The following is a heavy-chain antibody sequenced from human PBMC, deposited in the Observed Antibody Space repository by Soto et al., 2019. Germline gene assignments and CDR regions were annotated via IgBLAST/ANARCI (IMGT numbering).Heavy chain of an antibody. CDR2: IIPIFNST. CDR3: AREGRGKKAGYNGLVSLGY. J-gene: IGHJ4*02. Sequence: SVQVSCKVSGSRFSNYVISWVRQAPGHGLEWLGRIIPIFNSTKYAQSFQGRVTITADKSTSTASLELSSLRSDDTAVYYCAREGRGKKAGYNGLVSLGYWGQGTLVTVSS. D-gene: IGHD2-2*02. CDR1: GSRFSNYV. V-gene: IGHV1-69*06.